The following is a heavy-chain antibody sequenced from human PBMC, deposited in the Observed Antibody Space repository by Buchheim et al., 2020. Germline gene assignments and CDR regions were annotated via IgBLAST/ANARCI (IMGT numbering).Heavy chain of an antibody. Sequence: EVQLLESGGGLVQPGGSLRLSCAASGFTFSSYAMSWVRQAPGKGLEWVSAISGSGGSTYYADSVKGRFIISRDNSKTTLYLQMNSLRAEDTAVYYCAKSMVRGSYYYYYMDVWGKGTT. D-gene: IGHD3-10*01. J-gene: IGHJ6*03. CDR3: AKSMVRGSYYYYYMDV. CDR2: ISGSGGST. CDR1: GFTFSSYA. V-gene: IGHV3-23*01.